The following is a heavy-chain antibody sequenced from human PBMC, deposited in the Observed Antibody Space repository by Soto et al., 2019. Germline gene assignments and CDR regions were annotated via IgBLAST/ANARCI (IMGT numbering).Heavy chain of an antibody. V-gene: IGHV3-23*01. CDR1: GFTFSSYA. D-gene: IGHD3-16*02. CDR2: ISGSGGST. CDR3: AKGSRELSPYYYYGMDV. J-gene: IGHJ6*02. Sequence: GGSLRLSCAASGFTFSSYAMSWVRQAPGKGLEWVSAISGSGGSTYYADSVKGRFTISRDNSKNTLYLQMNSLRAEDTAVYYCAKGSRELSPYYYYGMDVWGQGTTVTVSS.